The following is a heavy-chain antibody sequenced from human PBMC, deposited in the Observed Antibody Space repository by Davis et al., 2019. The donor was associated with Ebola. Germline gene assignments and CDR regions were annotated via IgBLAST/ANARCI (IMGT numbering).Heavy chain of an antibody. J-gene: IGHJ4*02. V-gene: IGHV3-30*03. CDR3: ARDPGYSSSWYYFDY. CDR1: GFTFSSYG. CDR2: ISYDGSNK. Sequence: PGGSLRLSCAASGFTFSSYGMHWVRQAPGKGLAWVAVISYDGSNKYYADSVKGRFTISRDNAKNSLYLQMNSLRAEDTAVYYCARDPGYSSSWYYFDYWGQGTLVTVSS. D-gene: IGHD6-13*01.